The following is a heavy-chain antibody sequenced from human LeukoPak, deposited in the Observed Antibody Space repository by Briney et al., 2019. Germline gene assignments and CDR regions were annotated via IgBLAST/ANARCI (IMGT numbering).Heavy chain of an antibody. D-gene: IGHD1-26*01. Sequence: SETLSLTCTVSGGTISSYYWSWIRQPPGKGLEWIGYISYSGSTNYNPSLKSRVTISVDTSRNQFSLKLSSVTPADTAVYYCARAPAWDLLSLAYFDYWGQGTLVTVSS. CDR1: GGTISSYY. V-gene: IGHV4-59*01. CDR3: ARAPAWDLLSLAYFDY. J-gene: IGHJ4*02. CDR2: ISYSGST.